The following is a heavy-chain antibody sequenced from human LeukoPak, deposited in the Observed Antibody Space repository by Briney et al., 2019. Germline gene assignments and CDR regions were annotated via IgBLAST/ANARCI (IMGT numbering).Heavy chain of an antibody. CDR3: AGQATGYFYGMDV. V-gene: IGHV4-59*08. Sequence: SETLSLTCTVSGASISRYYWSWIRQPPGKGLEWTAYISYGGTTSYNPSLKSRIIISLDTSKNQFSLNLRSVTAADTAVYYCAGQATGYFYGMDVWGQGTTVTVSS. J-gene: IGHJ6*02. CDR2: ISYGGTT. CDR1: GASISRYY. D-gene: IGHD3-10*01.